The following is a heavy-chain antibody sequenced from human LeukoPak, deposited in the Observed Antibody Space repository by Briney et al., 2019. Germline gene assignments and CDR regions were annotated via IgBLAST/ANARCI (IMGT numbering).Heavy chain of an antibody. CDR2: INANNDGS. CDR1: GYTITGYY. Sequence: ASVKVSCKASGYTITGYYMHWVRQAPGQGLEWMGWINANNDGSIYAQKFQGRVTMTRDTSISTAYMELSRLRSDDTAVYYCARRPYDSSGYYYFDYWGQGTLVTVSS. CDR3: ARRPYDSSGYYYFDY. D-gene: IGHD3-22*01. J-gene: IGHJ4*02. V-gene: IGHV1-2*02.